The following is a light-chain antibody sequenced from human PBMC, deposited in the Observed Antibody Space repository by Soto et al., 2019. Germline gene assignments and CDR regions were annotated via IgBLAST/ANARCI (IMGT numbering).Light chain of an antibody. J-gene: IGLJ2*01. Sequence: QSVLTQPASVSGSPGQSITISCTGTSSYVGGYNYVSWYQQHPGKAPKLMIYEVSNRTSGVSNRFSGSKSGNTASLTISGLQAEDEADYYCSSYTSSSVVFGGGTKLTVL. CDR2: EVS. V-gene: IGLV2-14*01. CDR3: SSYTSSSVV. CDR1: SSYVGGYNY.